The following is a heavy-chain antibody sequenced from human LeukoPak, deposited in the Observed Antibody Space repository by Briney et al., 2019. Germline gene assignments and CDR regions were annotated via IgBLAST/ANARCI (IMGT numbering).Heavy chain of an antibody. Sequence: SETLSLTCTVSGGSISSYYWSWIRQPAGKGLEWIGRIYTSGSTNYNPSLKSRVTMSVDTSKNQFSLKLSSVTAADTAVYYCARVNYHDSSGYYYDAFDIWGQGTMVTVSS. J-gene: IGHJ3*02. CDR1: GGSISSYY. D-gene: IGHD3-22*01. CDR2: IYTSGST. V-gene: IGHV4-4*07. CDR3: ARVNYHDSSGYYYDAFDI.